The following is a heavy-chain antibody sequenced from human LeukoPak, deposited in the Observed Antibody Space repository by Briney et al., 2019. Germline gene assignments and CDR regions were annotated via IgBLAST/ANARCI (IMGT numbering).Heavy chain of an antibody. D-gene: IGHD6-13*01. CDR3: AKARIAAAGTGALDV. V-gene: IGHV3-23*01. Sequence: GGSLRLSCAASGFTVSSYGMTWVRQAPGKGLEWVSAFSATDGSAQYAESVKGRFTISRDNSKSSLYLQMNSLRDEDTAVYYCAKARIAAAGTGALDVWGQGTMVTVSS. CDR1: GFTVSSYG. J-gene: IGHJ3*01. CDR2: FSATDGSA.